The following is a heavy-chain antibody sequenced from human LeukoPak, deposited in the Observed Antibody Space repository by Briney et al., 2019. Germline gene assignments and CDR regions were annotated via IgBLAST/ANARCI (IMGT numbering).Heavy chain of an antibody. CDR1: GYTFTGYY. CDR3: ARSDIVVVVAATRGPSLDY. V-gene: IGHV1-18*04. J-gene: IGHJ4*02. D-gene: IGHD2-15*01. Sequence: ASVKVSCKASGYTFTGYYMHWVRQAPGQGLEWMGWISAYNGNTNYAQKLQGRVTMTTDTSTSTAYMELRSLRSDDTAVYYCARSDIVVVVAATRGPSLDYWGQGTLVTVSS. CDR2: ISAYNGNT.